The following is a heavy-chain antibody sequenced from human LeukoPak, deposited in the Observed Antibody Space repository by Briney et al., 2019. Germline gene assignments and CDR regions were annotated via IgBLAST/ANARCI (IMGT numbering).Heavy chain of an antibody. D-gene: IGHD3-10*01. Sequence: GGSLRLSCAASGYTFDVYALHWVRDAPEKGRGWGSGISSNSVSRGYADSVKGRFTISRDNANNSLYLQENSLRPEDTVFYYCAKDRANFGDRDFDYWGQGTLVTVSS. CDR1: GYTFDVYA. CDR2: ISSNSVSR. CDR3: AKDRANFGDRDFDY. J-gene: IGHJ4*02. V-gene: IGHV3-9*01.